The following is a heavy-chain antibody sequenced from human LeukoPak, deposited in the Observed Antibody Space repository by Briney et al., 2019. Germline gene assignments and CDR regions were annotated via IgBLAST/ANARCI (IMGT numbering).Heavy chain of an antibody. CDR2: INPNSGGT. V-gene: IGHV1-2*02. CDR3: ARADRLHGGPYLIGP. CDR1: GYSFTDYY. J-gene: IGHJ5*02. D-gene: IGHD2-21*01. Sequence: ASVKVSCKTSGYSFTDYYMHWVRQAPGQGLECMGWINPNSGGTSSAQKFQGRVTMTRDTSITTVYMEVSWLSSDDTAIYYCARADRLHGGPYLIGPWGQGTLVTVSS.